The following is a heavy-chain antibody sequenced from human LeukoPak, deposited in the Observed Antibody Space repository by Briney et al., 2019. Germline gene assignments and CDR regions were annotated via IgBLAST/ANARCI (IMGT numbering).Heavy chain of an antibody. CDR1: GFTVSNNY. CDR2: ISGSGGST. D-gene: IGHD3-9*01. Sequence: GGSLRLSCAASGFTVSNNYMSWVRQAPGKGLEWVSSISGSGGSTYYADSVKGRFTISRDNSKNTLYLQMNSLRAEDTALYYCAKDDLYYDILTGYSAFDHWGQGTLVTVSS. CDR3: AKDDLYYDILTGYSAFDH. J-gene: IGHJ4*02. V-gene: IGHV3-23*01.